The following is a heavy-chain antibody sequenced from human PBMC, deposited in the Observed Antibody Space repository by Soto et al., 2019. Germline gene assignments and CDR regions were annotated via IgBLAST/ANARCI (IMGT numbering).Heavy chain of an antibody. J-gene: IGHJ4*02. CDR3: TKANRYCSGANCFTFHY. D-gene: IGHD2-15*01. CDR1: GFTFSNYA. Sequence: GGSLRLSCTASGFTFSNYAMSWVRQAPGKGLEWVSTFSSGGGGTYYADSVKGRFTISRDNSKNTLSLQMNSLRAEDTAVYYCTKANRYCSGANCFTFHYWGRGTLVTVSS. CDR2: FSSGGGGT. V-gene: IGHV3-23*01.